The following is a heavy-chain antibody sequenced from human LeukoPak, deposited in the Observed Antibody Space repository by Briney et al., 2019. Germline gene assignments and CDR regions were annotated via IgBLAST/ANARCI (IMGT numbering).Heavy chain of an antibody. CDR2: IYYSGST. V-gene: IGHV4-59*01. J-gene: IGHJ3*02. Sequence: PSETLSLTCTVSGGSISSYYWSWIRQPPGKGLEWIGYIYYSGSTNYSPSLKSRVTISVDTSKNQFSLKLSSVTAADTAVYYCARDLRSAGGDAFDIWGQGTMVTVSS. CDR3: ARDLRSAGGDAFDI. CDR1: GGSISSYY.